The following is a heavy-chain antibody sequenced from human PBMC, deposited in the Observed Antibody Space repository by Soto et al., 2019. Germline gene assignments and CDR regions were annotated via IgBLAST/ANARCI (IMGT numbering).Heavy chain of an antibody. D-gene: IGHD3-10*01. CDR3: ARGTEVSPSWDV. Sequence: QVQLQESGPGLVKPSQTLSLTCTVSGGSISSGGYYWSWIRQHPGKGLEWIGYRYYSGSTYYNPSLKSRVTISVDTSKNQFSLKLSSVTAADTAVYYCARGTEVSPSWDVWGQGTTVTVSS. V-gene: IGHV4-31*03. CDR2: RYYSGST. CDR1: GGSISSGGYY. J-gene: IGHJ6*02.